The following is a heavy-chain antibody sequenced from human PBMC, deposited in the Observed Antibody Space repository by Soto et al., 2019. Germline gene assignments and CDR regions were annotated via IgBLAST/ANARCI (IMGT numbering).Heavy chain of an antibody. D-gene: IGHD6-13*01. J-gene: IGHJ6*02. CDR1: GYSFTSYW. CDR2: IYPGDSDT. V-gene: IGHV5-51*01. Sequence: PGASLKISCKGSGYSFTSYWIGWVRQMPGKGLEGMGIIYPGDSDTRYSPSFQGQVTISADKSISTAYLQWSSLKASDTAMYYCARSVTAAGLRYYYGMDVWGQGTTVTVSS. CDR3: ARSVTAAGLRYYYGMDV.